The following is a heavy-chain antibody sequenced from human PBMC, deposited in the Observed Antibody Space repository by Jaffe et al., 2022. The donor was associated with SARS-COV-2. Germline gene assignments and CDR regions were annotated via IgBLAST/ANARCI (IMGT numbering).Heavy chain of an antibody. CDR2: IYGGGST. V-gene: IGHV3-53*01. CDR1: GFTVSSNY. CDR3: ARGDSYGYKGGFDC. J-gene: IGHJ4*02. D-gene: IGHD5-18*01. Sequence: EVQLVESGGGLIQPGGSLRLSCAASGFTVSSNYMSWVRQAPGKGLEWVSVIYGGGSTLYAVSVKGRFTISRDNSKNTLHLQMNSLRAEDTAMYYCARGDSYGYKGGFDCWGQGTLVTVSP.